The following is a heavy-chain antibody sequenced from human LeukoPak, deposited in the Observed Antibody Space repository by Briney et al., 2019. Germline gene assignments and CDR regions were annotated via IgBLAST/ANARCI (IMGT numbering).Heavy chain of an antibody. J-gene: IGHJ4*02. CDR1: GFTFDDYG. V-gene: IGHV3-23*01. D-gene: IGHD2-15*01. CDR2: ISGSGGST. Sequence: GGSLRLSCAASGFTFDDYGMSWVRQAPGKGLEWVSAISGSGGSTYYADSVKGRFTISRDNSKNTLYLQMNSLRAEDTAVYYCAKPQSGSGYWGQGTLVTVSS. CDR3: AKPQSGSGY.